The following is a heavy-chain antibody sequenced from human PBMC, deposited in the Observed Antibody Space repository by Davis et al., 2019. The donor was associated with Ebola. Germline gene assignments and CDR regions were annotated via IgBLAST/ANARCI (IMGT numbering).Heavy chain of an antibody. CDR2: ISGFNTNT. J-gene: IGHJ4*02. D-gene: IGHD3-9*01. V-gene: IGHV1-18*04. CDR1: GYTFISYG. Sequence: ASVKVSCKYSGYTFISYGLVWVRQAPGLGLEWMGWISGFNTNTNFAQKFQGRVTVSKDTSTNTAYMDLRSLTSDDTAIYYCERAPNYDVLTGTSSYYFDYWGQGTLVTVSS. CDR3: ERAPNYDVLTGTSSYYFDY.